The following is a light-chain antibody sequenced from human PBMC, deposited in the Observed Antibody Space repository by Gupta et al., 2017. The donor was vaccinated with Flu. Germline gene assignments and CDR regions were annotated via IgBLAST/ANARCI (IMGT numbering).Light chain of an antibody. J-gene: IGKJ4*01. CDR3: QQSYTIPRI. CDR2: DIS. V-gene: IGKV1-39*01. Sequence: DIHMTQSPSSLSASVGDRATITCRASQSINNYLSWYQKKPGKAPKLLMYDISTVDSGVPSRFSGSGAGTDFTLTISRLQSEDFANYYCQQSYTIPRIFGGGTKVENK. CDR1: QSINNY.